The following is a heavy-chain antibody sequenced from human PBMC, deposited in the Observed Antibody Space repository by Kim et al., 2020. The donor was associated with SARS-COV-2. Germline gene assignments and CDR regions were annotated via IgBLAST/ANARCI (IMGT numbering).Heavy chain of an antibody. CDR2: ISGSGGST. J-gene: IGHJ6*02. Sequence: GGSLRRSCAASGFTFSSYAMSWVRQAPGKGLEWVSAISGSGGSTYYADSVKGRFTISRDNSKNTMYVQMNSLRAEDTAVYYCLKVRARLLGYYYYGMDVWGQGSTVTVSS. CDR3: LKVRARLLGYYYYGMDV. D-gene: IGHD2-8*02. CDR1: GFTFSSYA. V-gene: IGHV3-23*01.